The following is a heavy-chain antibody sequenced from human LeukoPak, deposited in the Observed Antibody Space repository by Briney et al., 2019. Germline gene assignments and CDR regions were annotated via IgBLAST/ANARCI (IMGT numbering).Heavy chain of an antibody. Sequence: PGGSLRLSCSASGFTFSSCGMNWVRQAPGKGLEWVAAISYDGSNKYYADSVKGRFTIFRDNAKNSLYLQMNSLRAEDTAVYYCAELGITMIGGVWGKGTTVTISS. CDR3: AELGITMIGGV. CDR2: ISYDGSNK. V-gene: IGHV3-30*18. D-gene: IGHD3-10*02. CDR1: GFTFSSCG. J-gene: IGHJ6*04.